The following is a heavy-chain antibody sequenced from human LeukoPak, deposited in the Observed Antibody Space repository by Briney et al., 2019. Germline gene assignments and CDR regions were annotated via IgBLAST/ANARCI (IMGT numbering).Heavy chain of an antibody. Sequence: GGSLRLSCAASGFTFSSSAMIWVRQAPGKGLEWVSAINASGTSTYYADSVKGRFSISRDNSKNTLYLQMNSLRAEDTAVYYCAKSIPFGGYARSGGYGLDVWGQGTTVTVSS. J-gene: IGHJ6*02. CDR3: AKSIPFGGYARSGGYGLDV. CDR2: INASGTST. D-gene: IGHD5-12*01. V-gene: IGHV3-23*01. CDR1: GFTFSSSA.